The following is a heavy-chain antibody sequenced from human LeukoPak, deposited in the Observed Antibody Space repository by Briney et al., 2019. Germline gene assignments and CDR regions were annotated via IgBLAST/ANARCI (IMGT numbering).Heavy chain of an antibody. CDR2: IYTSGST. CDR3: AKTYYYDSSGYYRDAFDI. J-gene: IGHJ3*02. Sequence: SETLSLACTVSGTSISSYYWSWIRQPAGKGLGWIGRIYTSGSTNYNPSIKSRVTMSVDTSKNQLSLKLSSVTAADTAVYYCAKTYYYDSSGYYRDAFDIWGQGTMVTVSS. V-gene: IGHV4-4*07. CDR1: GTSISSYY. D-gene: IGHD3-22*01.